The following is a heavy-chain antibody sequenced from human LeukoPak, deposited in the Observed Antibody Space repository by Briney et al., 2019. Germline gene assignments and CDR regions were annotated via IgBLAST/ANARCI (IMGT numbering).Heavy chain of an antibody. CDR1: GGSVTSGSYY. CDR2: IYYSGST. V-gene: IGHV4-61*01. J-gene: IGHJ3*02. CDR3: ARGGHYYEGVFDI. Sequence: PSETLSLTCTVSGGSVTSGSYYWNWIRQPPGKGLEWIGYIYYSGSTNYNPSLKSRVTISVDTSKNQFSLKLSSVTAADTAVYYCARGGHYYEGVFDIWGQGTMVTVSS. D-gene: IGHD3-22*01.